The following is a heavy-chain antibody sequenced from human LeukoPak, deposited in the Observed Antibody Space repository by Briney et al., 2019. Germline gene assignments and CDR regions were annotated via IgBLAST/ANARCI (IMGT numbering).Heavy chain of an antibody. CDR3: AKAFLSYYYGRDV. Sequence: GGSLRLSCAASGFTFSSYAMSWVRQAPGKGLEWVSGISGSGGSTYYADSVKGRFTISRDNSKNTLYLQMNSLRAEDTAVYYGAKAFLSYYYGRDVGAQGPPATVPS. J-gene: IGHJ6*02. V-gene: IGHV3-23*01. CDR1: GFTFSSYA. CDR2: ISGSGGST. D-gene: IGHD3-3*01.